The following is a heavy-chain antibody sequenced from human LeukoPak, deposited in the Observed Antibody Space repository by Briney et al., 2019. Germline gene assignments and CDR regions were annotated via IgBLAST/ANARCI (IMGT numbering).Heavy chain of an antibody. Sequence: GGSLRLSCAASGFAFNDYWMNWVRQVPGKGLMWVARINSDGTRTTYADPVKGRFTVSRDNAKNTLYPQMNSLKANDTAVYYCARDRSRWSIAPDADVWGQGTTVTVSS. J-gene: IGHJ6*02. CDR2: INSDGTRT. D-gene: IGHD2-15*01. CDR1: GFAFNDYW. CDR3: ARDRSRWSIAPDADV. V-gene: IGHV3-74*01.